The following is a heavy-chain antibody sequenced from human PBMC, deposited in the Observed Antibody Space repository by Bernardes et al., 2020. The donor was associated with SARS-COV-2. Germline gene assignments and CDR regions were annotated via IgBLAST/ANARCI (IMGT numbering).Heavy chain of an antibody. J-gene: IGHJ2*01. Sequence: GGSMRLSCAASGFIVSNKYMTLVRQAPGKGLECVSVIYSDGTTFYTDSVKGRFTISRDNSKNTLYLQMNSLRVEDAAVYYCARGEAVTILGVPIRGRWYFDLWGRGTQVSVSS. CDR2: IYSDGTT. CDR3: ARGEAVTILGVPIRGRWYFDL. D-gene: IGHD3-3*01. CDR1: GFIVSNKY. V-gene: IGHV3-66*02.